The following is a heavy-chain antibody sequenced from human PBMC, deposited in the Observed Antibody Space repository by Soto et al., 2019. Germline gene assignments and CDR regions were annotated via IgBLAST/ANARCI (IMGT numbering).Heavy chain of an antibody. CDR2: ITSDTKTI. D-gene: IGHD6-19*01. V-gene: IGHV3-48*02. J-gene: IGHJ4*02. CDR1: GFTFSVYS. CDR3: ARSVEGHFDY. Sequence: EVQLVESGGALVQRGGSLRLSCVASGFTFSVYSMNWVRQAPGKGLEWFSYITSDTKTIKYADSVKGRFTISRDNAKNSGYLQMNSLRDEDTAVYYCARSVEGHFDYWGQGTVVTVSS.